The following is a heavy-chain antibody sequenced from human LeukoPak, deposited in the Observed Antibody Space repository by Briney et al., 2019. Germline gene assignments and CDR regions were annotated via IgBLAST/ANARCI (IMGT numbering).Heavy chain of an antibody. CDR2: INHSGST. D-gene: IGHD6-13*01. CDR3: ARRAKNHRFPSSSWYQTHFDY. CDR1: GGSFSGYY. V-gene: IGHV4-34*01. J-gene: IGHJ4*02. Sequence: SETLSLTCAVYGGSFSGYYWSWIRQPPGKGLEWIGEINHSGSTNYNPSLKSRVTISVDTSKNQFSLKLSSVTAADTAVYYCARRAKNHRFPSSSWYQTHFDYWGQGTLVTVSS.